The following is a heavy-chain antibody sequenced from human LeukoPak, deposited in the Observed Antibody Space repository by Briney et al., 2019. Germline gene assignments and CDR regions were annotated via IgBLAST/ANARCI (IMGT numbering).Heavy chain of an antibody. D-gene: IGHD2-21*01. CDR1: GGSINTYY. V-gene: IGHV4-4*07. CDR2: IHTGGST. J-gene: IGHJ2*01. Sequence: SETLSLTCTVSGGSINTYYWSWIRQPAGKGLEWIGRIHTGGSTDYNPSLKSRVTMSVDTSKNQFSLKLSSVTAADTAVYYCARGHRDWYFDLWGRGTLVTVSS. CDR3: ARGHRDWYFDL.